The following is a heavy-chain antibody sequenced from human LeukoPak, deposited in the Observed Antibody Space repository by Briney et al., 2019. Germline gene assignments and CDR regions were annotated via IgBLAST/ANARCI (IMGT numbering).Heavy chain of an antibody. CDR1: GGTFSSYA. CDR2: IIPIFGTA. V-gene: IGHV1-69*13. CDR3: AAGYCSGGSCDTRSGRYYFDY. Sequence: GASVKVSCTASGGTFSSYAISWVRQAPGQGLKWMGGIIPIFGTANYAQKFQGRVTITADESTSTAYMELSSLRSEDTAVYYCAAGYCSGGSCDTRSGRYYFDYWGQGTLVTVSS. D-gene: IGHD2-15*01. J-gene: IGHJ4*02.